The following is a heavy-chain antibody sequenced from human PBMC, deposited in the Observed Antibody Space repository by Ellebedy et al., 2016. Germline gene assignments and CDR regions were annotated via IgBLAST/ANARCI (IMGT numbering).Heavy chain of an antibody. J-gene: IGHJ5*02. CDR3: ARGRIPSLAAAGKNWFDP. D-gene: IGHD6-13*01. Sequence: ASVKVSCXASGYTFSGNYIHWVRQAPGQGLEWMGWINPNSGDTNYAQKFQGRVTMTRDTSISTAYMELSRLRSDDTAVYYCARGRIPSLAAAGKNWFDPWGQGTLVTVSS. CDR2: INPNSGDT. V-gene: IGHV1-2*02. CDR1: GYTFSGNY.